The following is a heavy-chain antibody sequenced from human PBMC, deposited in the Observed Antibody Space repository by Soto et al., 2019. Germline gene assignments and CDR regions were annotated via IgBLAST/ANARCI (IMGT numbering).Heavy chain of an antibody. CDR3: VRQGIGNLHGLVDV. CDR1: SGPSSSHN. D-gene: IGHD1-1*01. V-gene: IGHV4-59*08. CDR2: VYYTGGT. Sequence: QVQLQQSGPGLVKPSETLSLTCTVSSGPSSSHNWGWIRQPPGRGLEWIGYVYYTGGTSYNPSLKSRVTISADSSTNHISLTLSSVTAADTVVYYCVRQGIGNLHGLVDVWGQGTTVSVSS. J-gene: IGHJ6*02.